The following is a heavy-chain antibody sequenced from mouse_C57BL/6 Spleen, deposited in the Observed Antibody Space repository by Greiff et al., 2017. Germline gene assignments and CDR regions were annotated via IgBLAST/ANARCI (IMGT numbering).Heavy chain of an antibody. CDR3: ARPTYGSSSHYYAMDY. D-gene: IGHD1-1*01. CDR2: INPSNGGT. Sequence: QVQLQQPGTELVKPGASVKLSCKASGYTFTSYWMHWVKQRPGQGLEWIGNINPSNGGTNYNEQFKSKATLTVDKSSSTAYMQLSSLTSEDSAVYYSARPTYGSSSHYYAMDYWGQGTSVTVSS. CDR1: GYTFTSYW. V-gene: IGHV1-53*01. J-gene: IGHJ4*01.